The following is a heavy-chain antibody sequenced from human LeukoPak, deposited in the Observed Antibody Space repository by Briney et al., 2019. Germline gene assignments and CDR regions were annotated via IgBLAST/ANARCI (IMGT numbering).Heavy chain of an antibody. Sequence: PGGSLRLSCAPSGFTFSDYWMSWVRQAPGKGLEWVANIKQDGNEIYYVDSVKGRFTISRDNAKNSLYLQMNSLRAEDTAVYYCGNPGDSVYYYYMDVWGKGTTVTVSS. V-gene: IGHV3-7*03. CDR2: IKQDGNEI. D-gene: IGHD7-27*01. J-gene: IGHJ6*03. CDR1: GFTFSDYW. CDR3: GNPGDSVYYYYMDV.